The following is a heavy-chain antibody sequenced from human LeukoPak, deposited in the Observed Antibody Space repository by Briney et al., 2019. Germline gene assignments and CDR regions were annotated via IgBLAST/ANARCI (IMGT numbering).Heavy chain of an antibody. V-gene: IGHV3-73*01. CDR1: AFTFSGAA. Sequence: GGSLRLSCAASAFTFSGAAMHWVRQASGKGLEWVGRIRSKANSYATAYAASVKGRFTISRDDSKNTAYLQMNSLKTEDTAVYYCTRVITGGYYWGQGTLVTVSS. D-gene: IGHD2-8*02. CDR2: IRSKANSYAT. J-gene: IGHJ4*02. CDR3: TRVITGGYY.